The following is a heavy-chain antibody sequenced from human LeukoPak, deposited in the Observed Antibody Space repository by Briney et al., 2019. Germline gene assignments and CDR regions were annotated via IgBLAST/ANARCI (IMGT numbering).Heavy chain of an antibody. V-gene: IGHV1-2*02. CDR3: ARDRPYTGGWRGFDY. J-gene: IGHJ4*02. CDR2: INPNSGGT. D-gene: IGHD6-19*01. CDR1: GYTFTGYY. Sequence: ASVKVSCKASGYTFTGYYMHWVRQAPGQGLEWMGWINPNSGGTNYAQKFQGRVTMTRDTSISTAYMELSRLRSEDTAVYYCARDRPYTGGWRGFDYWGQGTLVTVSS.